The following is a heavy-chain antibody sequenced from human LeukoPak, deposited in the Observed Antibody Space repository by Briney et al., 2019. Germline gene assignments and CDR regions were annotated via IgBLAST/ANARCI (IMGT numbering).Heavy chain of an antibody. J-gene: IGHJ3*02. D-gene: IGHD2-2*01. V-gene: IGHV1-2*02. CDR3: ATANRGIVVVPAAASGAFDI. CDR2: INPNSGGT. Sequence: ASVKVSCKASGYTFTGYYMHWVRQAPGQGLEWMGWINPNSGGTNYAQKFQGRVTMTRDTSISTAYMELSRLRSDDTAVYYCATANRGIVVVPAAASGAFDIWGQGTMVTVSS. CDR1: GYTFTGYY.